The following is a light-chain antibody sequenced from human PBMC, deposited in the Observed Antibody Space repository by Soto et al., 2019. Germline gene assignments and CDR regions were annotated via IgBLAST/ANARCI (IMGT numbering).Light chain of an antibody. Sequence: QAVVTQPPSVSGAPGQRVTISCTGSSSNIGAGYDVHWYQQLPGTAPKLLIYGNSNRPSGVPDRFSGSKSGTSASLAITGLQAEDEADYDCQSYDSSLSVVGFGGGTKLTVL. J-gene: IGLJ2*01. CDR3: QSYDSSLSVVG. CDR2: GNS. V-gene: IGLV1-40*01. CDR1: SSNIGAGYD.